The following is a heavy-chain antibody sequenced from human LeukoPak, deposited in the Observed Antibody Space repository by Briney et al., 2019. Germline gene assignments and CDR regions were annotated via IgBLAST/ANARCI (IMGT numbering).Heavy chain of an antibody. D-gene: IGHD3-10*01. CDR2: ISVTGGST. J-gene: IGHJ4*02. Sequence: PGGSLRLSCAASGFTFSSYAMTWVRQAPGKGLEWVSTISVTGGSTYYADSVKGRFTISRDNSKNTLYVQLNSLRAEDTAIYYCAKGDFGSGSYFDYWGQGTLVTVSS. V-gene: IGHV3-23*01. CDR1: GFTFSSYA. CDR3: AKGDFGSGSYFDY.